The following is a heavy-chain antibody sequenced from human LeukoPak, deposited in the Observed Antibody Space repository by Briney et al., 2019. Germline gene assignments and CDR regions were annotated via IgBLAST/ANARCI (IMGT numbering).Heavy chain of an antibody. Sequence: SQTLSLTCTVSGVSLASGDYYWTWVRQPPGKGLEWIAYIYYSGTTYYNPSPKSRVTLSVDMSKNAFSLKLSSVTAADTAVYYCARAVGGGPFDPWGRGNLVTVSS. V-gene: IGHV4-30-4*01. D-gene: IGHD1-26*01. CDR2: IYYSGTT. J-gene: IGHJ5*02. CDR1: GVSLASGDYY. CDR3: ARAVGGGPFDP.